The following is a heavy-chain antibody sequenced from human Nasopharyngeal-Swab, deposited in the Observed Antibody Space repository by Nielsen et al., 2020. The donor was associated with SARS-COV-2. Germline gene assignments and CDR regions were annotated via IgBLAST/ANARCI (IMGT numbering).Heavy chain of an antibody. CDR2: SGSGDTT. D-gene: IGHD2-21*01. J-gene: IGHJ6*02. CDR1: GFTFSSYA. CDR3: AKAPYLRGLDV. Sequence: GGSLRLSCAAPGFTFSSYAMSWVRQAPGKGLDWVSISGSGDTTYYADSVKDRFTISRDNSKNTLYLEMNSLRVEDTAVYYCAKAPYLRGLDVWGQGTTVTVSS. V-gene: IGHV3-23*01.